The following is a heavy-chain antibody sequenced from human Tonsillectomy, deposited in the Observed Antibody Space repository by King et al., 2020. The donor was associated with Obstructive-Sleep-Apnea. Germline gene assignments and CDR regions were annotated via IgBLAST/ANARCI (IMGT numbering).Heavy chain of an antibody. Sequence: QLVQSGGGLVKPGGSLRVSCAASGFTFSSYSMSWVRQAPGKGLEWISSISSSRSYIYYGDSVKGRSTISRDNAKKSLYLQMNSRRAEDTAVYFCARGPDIVCGYGPPDFFDYWRQGILISVSS. D-gene: IGHD3-9*01. V-gene: IGHV3-21*01. CDR3: ARGPDIVCGYGPPDFFDY. CDR1: GFTFSSYS. J-gene: IGHJ4*02. CDR2: ISSSRSYI.